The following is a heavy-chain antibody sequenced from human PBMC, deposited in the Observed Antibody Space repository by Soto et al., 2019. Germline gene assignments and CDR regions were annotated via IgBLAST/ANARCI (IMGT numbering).Heavy chain of an antibody. J-gene: IGHJ4*01. Sequence: GGSLSLSCVASDFTFSNAWINWVRQAPGKGLEWVGRVKSKNDGGTTDFAAPVKGRFAISRDDSKNMVYLEMNSLQTEDTAIYYCTTDSYITSIIVRFDYWGHGTLVTVSS. CDR1: DFTFSNAW. V-gene: IGHV3-15*07. CDR2: VKSKNDGGTT. CDR3: TTDSYITSIIVRFDY. D-gene: IGHD3-22*01.